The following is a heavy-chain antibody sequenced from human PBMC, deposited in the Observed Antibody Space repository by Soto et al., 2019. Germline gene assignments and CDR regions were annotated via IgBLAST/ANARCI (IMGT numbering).Heavy chain of an antibody. V-gene: IGHV3-23*01. Sequence: PGGSLRLSCAASGFTFSSYAMSWVRQAPGEGLEWVSAISTSGANAYYADSVKGRFTISRDNSKNTLYLQMNSLRAEDTAVYYCARKGAVENAFDIWGQGTIDTVSS. J-gene: IGHJ3*02. D-gene: IGHD6-19*01. CDR2: ISTSGANA. CDR3: ARKGAVENAFDI. CDR1: GFTFSSYA.